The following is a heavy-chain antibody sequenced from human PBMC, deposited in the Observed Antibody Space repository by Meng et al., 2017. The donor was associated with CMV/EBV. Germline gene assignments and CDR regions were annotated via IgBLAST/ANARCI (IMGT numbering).Heavy chain of an antibody. CDR1: GGSISSGDYY. CDR2: IYYSGST. Sequence: VPVHEAGPGLAKPSPPLYLTCTFSGGSISSGDYYWSWIRQPPGKGLEWIGYIYYSGSTYYNPSLKSRVTISVDTSKNQFSLKLSSVTAADTAVYYCARAAPDYYDSSGPPDYWGQGTLVTVSS. CDR3: ARAAPDYYDSSGPPDY. V-gene: IGHV4-30-4*08. J-gene: IGHJ4*02. D-gene: IGHD3-22*01.